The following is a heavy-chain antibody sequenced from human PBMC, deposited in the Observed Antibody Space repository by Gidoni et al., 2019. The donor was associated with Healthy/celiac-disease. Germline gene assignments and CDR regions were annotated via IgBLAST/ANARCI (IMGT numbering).Heavy chain of an antibody. Sequence: EVQLVESGGGLVKPGGSLRLSCAASGFPFSSSSMNWVRQAPGKGLEWVSSISSSSSYIYYADSVKGRFTISRDNAKNSLYLQMNSLRAEDTAVYYCARVRWIPAAIEADYYYYGMDVWGQGTTVTVSS. CDR2: ISSSSSYI. CDR3: ARVRWIPAAIEADYYYYGMDV. V-gene: IGHV3-21*01. D-gene: IGHD2-2*02. CDR1: GFPFSSSS. J-gene: IGHJ6*02.